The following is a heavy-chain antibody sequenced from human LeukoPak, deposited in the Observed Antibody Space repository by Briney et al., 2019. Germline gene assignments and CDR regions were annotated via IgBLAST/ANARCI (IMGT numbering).Heavy chain of an antibody. CDR1: GCTFSSYG. D-gene: IGHD3-22*01. CDR3: AKGREYYYDSSGYYGYFDY. Sequence: GGSLRLFCAASGCTFSSYGMHWVRQAPGKGLEWVAFIRYDGSNKYYADSVKGRFTISRDNSKNTLYLQLNSLRAEDTAVYYCAKGREYYYDSSGYYGYFDYWGQGTLVTVSS. V-gene: IGHV3-30*02. J-gene: IGHJ4*02. CDR2: IRYDGSNK.